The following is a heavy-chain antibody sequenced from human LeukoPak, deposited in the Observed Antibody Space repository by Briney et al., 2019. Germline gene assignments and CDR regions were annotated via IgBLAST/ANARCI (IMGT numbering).Heavy chain of an antibody. CDR2: IKQDGSET. Sequence: GGSLRLSCAASGFTFNNYWMKWVRQAPGKGLEWVANIKQDGSETYYVDSVKGRFTISRDNAKNSLYLQMNSLRADDTAVYYCARDRVWTVLYWGQGTLVTVSS. CDR3: ARDRVWTVLY. D-gene: IGHD6-13*01. J-gene: IGHJ4*02. CDR1: GFTFNNYW. V-gene: IGHV3-7*01.